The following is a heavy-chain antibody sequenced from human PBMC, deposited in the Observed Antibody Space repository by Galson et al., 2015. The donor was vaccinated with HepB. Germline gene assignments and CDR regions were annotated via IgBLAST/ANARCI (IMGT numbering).Heavy chain of an antibody. CDR1: GYTFTSYA. Sequence: VKVSCKASGYTFTSYAMHWVRQAPGQRLEWMGWINAGNGNTKYSQKFQGRVTITRDTSASTAYMELSSLRSEDTAVYYCARDWPNYYGSGSFNWFDPWGQGTLVTVSS. CDR3: ARDWPNYYGSGSFNWFDP. V-gene: IGHV1-3*01. CDR2: INAGNGNT. J-gene: IGHJ5*02. D-gene: IGHD3-10*01.